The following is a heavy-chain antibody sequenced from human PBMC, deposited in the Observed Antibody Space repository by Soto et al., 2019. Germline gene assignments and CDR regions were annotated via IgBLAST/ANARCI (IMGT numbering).Heavy chain of an antibody. D-gene: IGHD4-4*01. CDR1: GFTFTRYS. V-gene: IGHV3-21*04. Sequence: EVQLVESGGGLVKPGGSLRLSCAASGFTFTRYSMNWVRQAPGKGLEWVSSISSSGSIIYYADSVKGRFTISRDNAKNSLYLQMNSLRAEDTAVYYCALAGYDSNYYAVTPLSAGHFWGQGTLVTVSS. CDR3: ALAGYDSNYYAVTPLSAGHF. CDR2: ISSSGSII. J-gene: IGHJ4*02.